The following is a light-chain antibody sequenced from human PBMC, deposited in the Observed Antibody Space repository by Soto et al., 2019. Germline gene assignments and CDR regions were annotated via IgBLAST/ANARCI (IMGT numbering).Light chain of an antibody. V-gene: IGLV1-47*01. CDR1: TSNLESND. CDR2: RNN. CDR3: VAGDDSLSGVI. Sequence: QAVVTQPPSASGTPGQRVTISCSGNTSNLESNDIYWYQQLPGMAVTLLLYRNNQRPSGVPGRFSCYTSGTSASLAISGLRSEDEDDYYSVAGDDSLSGVIFGGGTKVTVL. J-gene: IGLJ2*01.